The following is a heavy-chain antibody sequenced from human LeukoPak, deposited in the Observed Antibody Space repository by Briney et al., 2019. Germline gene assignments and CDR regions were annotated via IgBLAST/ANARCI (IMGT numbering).Heavy chain of an antibody. D-gene: IGHD2-21*02. J-gene: IGHJ4*02. Sequence: PSETLSLTCTVSGGSISSYYWSWIRQPPGKGLEWIGYIYYSGSTNYNPSLKSRVTISVDTSKNQFSLKLSSVTAADTAVYYCARLRFCGGDCYTFDCWGQGTLVTVSS. CDR2: IYYSGST. V-gene: IGHV4-59*08. CDR3: ARLRFCGGDCYTFDC. CDR1: GGSISSYY.